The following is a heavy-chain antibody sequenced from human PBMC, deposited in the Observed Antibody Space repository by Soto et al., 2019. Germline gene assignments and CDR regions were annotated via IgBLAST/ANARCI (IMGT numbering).Heavy chain of an antibody. V-gene: IGHV4-59*01. J-gene: IGHJ4*02. CDR1: GASMSEYF. CDR2: IYYLGST. D-gene: IGHD3-10*01. CDR3: ARDGYDGSGSPYPAF. Sequence: SETVSLTCTVSGASMSEYFWSWIRQSPGKGLEWSGYIYYLGSTDYNPSLKSRVTISVDTSKRQFSLRLTSVTAADTAVYFCARDGYDGSGSPYPAFWGPGTQVTVSS.